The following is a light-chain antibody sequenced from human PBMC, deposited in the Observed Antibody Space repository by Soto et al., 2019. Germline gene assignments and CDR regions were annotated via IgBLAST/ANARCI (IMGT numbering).Light chain of an antibody. J-gene: IGLJ1*01. CDR2: ENN. CDR3: ATWDSSLSAYV. V-gene: IGLV1-51*02. CDR1: SSNIGNNY. Sequence: QSVLTQPPSVSAAPGQKVTISCSGSSSNIGNNYVSWYRHLPGTAPKLLICENNKRPSGIPDRFSGSKSGTSATLGITGLQTGDEADYYCATWDSSLSAYVFGTGTKVNV.